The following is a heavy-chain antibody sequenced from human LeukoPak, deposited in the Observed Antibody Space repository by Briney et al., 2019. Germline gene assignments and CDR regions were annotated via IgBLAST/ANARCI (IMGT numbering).Heavy chain of an antibody. Sequence: SQTLSLTCTVSGGSISSGGYCWSWIRQHPGRGLEWIGYIYYSGSTYYNPSLKSRVTISVDTSKNQFSLKLSSVTAADTAVYYCARDSPLPAPSSTPTDCSGGSCYSGHFYYYYGMDVWGQGTTVTVSS. CDR1: GGSISSGGYC. D-gene: IGHD2-15*01. CDR3: ARDSPLPAPSSTPTDCSGGSCYSGHFYYYYGMDV. J-gene: IGHJ6*02. V-gene: IGHV4-31*03. CDR2: IYYSGST.